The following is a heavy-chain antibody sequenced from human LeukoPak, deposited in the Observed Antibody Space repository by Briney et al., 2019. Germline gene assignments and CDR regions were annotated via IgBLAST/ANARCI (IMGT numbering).Heavy chain of an antibody. D-gene: IGHD1-26*01. CDR3: ASRPGGSYYVSGSGY. CDR1: GFTFSSHA. J-gene: IGHJ4*02. V-gene: IGHV3-30*04. CDR2: ISYDGSNK. Sequence: GGSLRLSCAASGFTFSSHAMHWVRQAPGKGLVWVAIISYDGSNKFYAGSVKGRFTISRDNSKNTLYLQMNSLRAEDTAVYYCASRPGGSYYVSGSGYWGQGTLVTVSS.